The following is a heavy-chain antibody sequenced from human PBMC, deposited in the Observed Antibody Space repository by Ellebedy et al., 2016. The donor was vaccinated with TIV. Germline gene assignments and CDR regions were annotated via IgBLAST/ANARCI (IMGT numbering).Heavy chain of an antibody. CDR3: ARVAVGANVFDY. D-gene: IGHD1-26*01. V-gene: IGHV3-33*01. Sequence: GESLKISCAASGFTFSSYGMHWVRQAPGKGLEWVAVIWYDGSNKYYADSVKGRFTISRDNSKNTLYLQMNSLRTEDTAVYYCARVAVGANVFDYWGQGTLVTVSS. J-gene: IGHJ4*02. CDR2: IWYDGSNK. CDR1: GFTFSSYG.